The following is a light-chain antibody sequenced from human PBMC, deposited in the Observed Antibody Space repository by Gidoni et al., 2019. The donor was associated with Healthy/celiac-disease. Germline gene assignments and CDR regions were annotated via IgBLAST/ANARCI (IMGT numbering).Light chain of an antibody. CDR1: SSDVGSYNY. J-gene: IGLJ3*02. CDR2: DVS. Sequence: QSALTQPASVSGSPGQSITISCTGTSSDVGSYNYVSWYQQHPGKAPKLMIYDVSNRPSVVYNRFSGSKAGNTASLTSSGLQAEDEADYYGSSYTSSSTRVFGGGTKLTVL. CDR3: SSYTSSSTRV. V-gene: IGLV2-14*01.